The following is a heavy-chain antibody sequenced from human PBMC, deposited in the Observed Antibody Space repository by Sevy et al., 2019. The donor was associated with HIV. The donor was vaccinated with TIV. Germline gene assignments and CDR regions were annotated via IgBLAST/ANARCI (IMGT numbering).Heavy chain of an antibody. V-gene: IGHV1-8*03. D-gene: IGHD6-19*01. CDR2: MNPNSGNT. CDR1: GYTFISYD. CDR3: ARGGKFGGGWSDY. Sequence: ASVKVSCKASGYTFISYDINWVRQATGQGLEWMGWMNPNSGNTGHAQKFQGRVAITRNTSITTAYTELSSLMSDGTAGYCCARGGKFGGGWSDYWGQGTLVTVSS. J-gene: IGHJ4*02.